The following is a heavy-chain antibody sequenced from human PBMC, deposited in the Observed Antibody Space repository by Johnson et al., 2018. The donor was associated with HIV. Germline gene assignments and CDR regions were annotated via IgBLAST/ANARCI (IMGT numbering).Heavy chain of an antibody. J-gene: IGHJ3*02. CDR2: ISSIGGST. CDR3: AKSSRVATTFDAFDI. Sequence: VQLVESGGGLLQPGGSLRLSCAASGFTFSSFAMSWVRQAPGKGLEWVSGISSIGGSTYYADSVRGRFTISRDNSKNTLYLQMKSLRAEDTAVYYCAKSSRVATTFDAFDIWGQGTMVTVSS. D-gene: IGHD2-15*01. CDR1: GFTFSSFA. V-gene: IGHV3-23*04.